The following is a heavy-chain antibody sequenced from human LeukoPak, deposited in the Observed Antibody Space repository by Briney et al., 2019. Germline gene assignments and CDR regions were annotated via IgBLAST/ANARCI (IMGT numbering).Heavy chain of an antibody. CDR1: GFTVSSNY. D-gene: IGHD2-2*01. CDR3: ARGARRICSSTSCPFDP. Sequence: GGSLRLSCAASGFTVSSNYMSWVRQAPGKGLEWVSVIYSNGNTYYADSVKGRFTISRDNSKNTLYLQMNSLRAEDTAVYYCARGARRICSSTSCPFDPWGQGTLVTVSS. V-gene: IGHV3-53*01. J-gene: IGHJ5*02. CDR2: IYSNGNT.